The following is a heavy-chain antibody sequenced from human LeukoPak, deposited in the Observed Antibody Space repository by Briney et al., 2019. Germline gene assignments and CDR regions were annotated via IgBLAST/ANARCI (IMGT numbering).Heavy chain of an antibody. D-gene: IGHD2-2*01. J-gene: IGHJ4*02. CDR3: ARGGDIVVVPAALDFDY. V-gene: IGHV3-64*01. CDR2: ISSNGGST. Sequence: PGGSLRLSCAASGFTFSSYAMHWVRQAPGKGLEYVSAISSNGGSTYYANSVKGRFTISRDNSKNTLYLQMGSLRAEDMAVYYCARGGDIVVVPAALDFDYWGQGTLVTVSS. CDR1: GFTFSSYA.